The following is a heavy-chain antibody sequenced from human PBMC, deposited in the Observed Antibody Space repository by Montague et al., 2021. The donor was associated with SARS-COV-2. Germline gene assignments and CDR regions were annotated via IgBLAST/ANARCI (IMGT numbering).Heavy chain of an antibody. V-gene: IGHV3-66*01. J-gene: IGHJ4*02. Sequence: SLRLSCAVSGFTVSSYYMSWARQAPGKGLEWVSVIYIGGITYYADSVKGRFVISRDNSKNMLSLQMNSLRAEDTALYYCAREPAVGGEYYFDHWGQGTLVSVSS. CDR1: GFTVSSYY. D-gene: IGHD6-19*01. CDR2: IYIGGIT. CDR3: AREPAVGGEYYFDH.